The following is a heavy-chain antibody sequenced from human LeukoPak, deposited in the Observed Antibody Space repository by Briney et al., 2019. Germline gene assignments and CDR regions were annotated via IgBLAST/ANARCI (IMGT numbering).Heavy chain of an antibody. Sequence: GGSLRLSCAASGFTFSSYGMSWVRQAPGKGLEWVSVIYSGGSTYYADSVKGRFTISRDNSKNTLYLQMNSLRAEDTAVYYCARGGPAAGRFDYWGQGTLVTVSS. D-gene: IGHD6-13*01. CDR2: IYSGGST. CDR1: GFTFSSYG. J-gene: IGHJ4*02. V-gene: IGHV3-66*01. CDR3: ARGGPAAGRFDY.